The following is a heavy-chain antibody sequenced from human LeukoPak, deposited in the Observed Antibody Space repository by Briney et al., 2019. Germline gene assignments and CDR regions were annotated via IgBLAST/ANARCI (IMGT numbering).Heavy chain of an antibody. J-gene: IGHJ5*02. CDR1: GGSFSGYY. CDR3: ARRKERITMVRGVTVWFDP. D-gene: IGHD3-10*01. CDR2: INHSGST. Sequence: SETLSLTCAGYGGSFSGYYWSWIRQPPGKGLEWIGEINHSGSTNYNPSLKSRVTISVDTSKNQFSLKLSSVTAADTAVYYCARRKERITMVRGVTVWFDPWGQGTLVTVSS. V-gene: IGHV4-34*01.